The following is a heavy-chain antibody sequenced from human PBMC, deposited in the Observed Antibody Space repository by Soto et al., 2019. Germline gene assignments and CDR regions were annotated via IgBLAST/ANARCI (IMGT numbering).Heavy chain of an antibody. CDR3: AREPGIAVAGTAATHYYYYYMDV. Sequence: SVKVSCKASGGTFSSYTISWVRPAPGQGLEWMGRIIPILGIANYAQKFQGRVTITADKSTSTAYMELSSLRSEDTAVYYCAREPGIAVAGTAATHYYYYYMDVWGKGTTVTVSS. D-gene: IGHD6-19*01. J-gene: IGHJ6*03. CDR2: IIPILGIA. V-gene: IGHV1-69*04. CDR1: GGTFSSYT.